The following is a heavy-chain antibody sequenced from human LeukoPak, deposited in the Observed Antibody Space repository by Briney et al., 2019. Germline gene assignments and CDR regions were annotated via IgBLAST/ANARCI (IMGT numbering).Heavy chain of an antibody. J-gene: IGHJ3*02. D-gene: IGHD6-13*01. V-gene: IGHV4-4*07. CDR2: IYTSGST. Sequence: SETLSLTCTVSGGSISSYYWSWLRQPAGKGLEWIGRIYTSGSTNYNPSLKSRVTMSVDTSKNQFSLKLSSVTAADTAVYYCARDLYIRVKKSIAAAGALYAFDIWGQGTMVTVSS. CDR3: ARDLYIRVKKSIAAAGALYAFDI. CDR1: GGSISSYY.